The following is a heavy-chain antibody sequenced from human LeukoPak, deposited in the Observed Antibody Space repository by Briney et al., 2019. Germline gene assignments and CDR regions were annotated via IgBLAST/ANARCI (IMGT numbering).Heavy chain of an antibody. D-gene: IGHD2-2*02. CDR3: ARDRRYCSSTSCYTHDY. V-gene: IGHV4-59*12. J-gene: IGHJ4*02. Sequence: SETLSLTCTVSGGSISSYYWSWIRQPPGKGLEWIGYIYYSGSTNYNPSLKSRVTISVDTSKNQFSLKLSSVTAADTAVYYCARDRRYCSSTSCYTHDYWGQGTLVTVSS. CDR1: GGSISSYY. CDR2: IYYSGST.